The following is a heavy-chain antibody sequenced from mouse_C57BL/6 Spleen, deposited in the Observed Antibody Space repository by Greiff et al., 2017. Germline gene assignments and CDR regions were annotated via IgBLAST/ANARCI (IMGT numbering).Heavy chain of an antibody. Sequence: EVQLMESGGGLVQPGGSLSLSCAASGFTFTDYYMSWVRQPPGKALEWLGFIRNKANGYTTEYSASVKGRFNISRDTSQSILDLPTNALRAEDSATYDGARSPPVVAPYVDYWGQGTTLTVSS. J-gene: IGHJ2*01. CDR3: ARSPPVVAPYVDY. CDR2: IRNKANGYTT. D-gene: IGHD1-1*01. CDR1: GFTFTDYY. V-gene: IGHV7-3*01.